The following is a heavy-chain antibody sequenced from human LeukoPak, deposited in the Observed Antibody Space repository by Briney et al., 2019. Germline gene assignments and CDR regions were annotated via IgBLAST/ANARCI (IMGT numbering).Heavy chain of an antibody. V-gene: IGHV3-30*04. J-gene: IGHJ4*02. CDR3: ARVPYYYYDSSGLIDY. CDR2: ISYDGSNK. Sequence: GRSLRLSCAASGFTFGSYAMHWVRQAPGKGLEWVAVISYDGSNKYYADSVKGRFTISRDNSKNTLYLQMNSLRAEDTAVYYCARVPYYYYDSSGLIDYWGQGTLVTVSS. D-gene: IGHD3-22*01. CDR1: GFTFGSYA.